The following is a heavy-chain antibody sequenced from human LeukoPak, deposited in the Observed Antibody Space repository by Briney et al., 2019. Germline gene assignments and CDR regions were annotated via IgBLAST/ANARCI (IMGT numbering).Heavy chain of an antibody. CDR2: INPSGGST. Sequence: GASVKLSCKASGYTFTSYYMHWVRQAPGQGLEWMGIINPSGGSTSYAQKFQGRVTMTRDTSTSTVYMELSSLRSEDTAVYYCARDFGAEHIVVVTAISPNWLDPWGQGTLVTVSS. CDR3: ARDFGAEHIVVVTAISPNWLDP. D-gene: IGHD2-21*02. V-gene: IGHV1-46*01. J-gene: IGHJ5*02. CDR1: GYTFTSYY.